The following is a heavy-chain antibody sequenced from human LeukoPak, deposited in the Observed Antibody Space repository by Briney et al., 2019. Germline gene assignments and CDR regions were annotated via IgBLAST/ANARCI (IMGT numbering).Heavy chain of an antibody. J-gene: IGHJ4*02. Sequence: PSETLSLTCTVSGCSFSSGGFYWGWIRQHPGKGLEWLGYSYYSGSTYYNPSLKSRVTISVDTSKNQFSVKLSSVTAADTAVYYRARSFGVVTPFHYWGQGTLVTVSS. V-gene: IGHV4-31*03. CDR2: SYYSGST. CDR1: GCSFSSGGFY. CDR3: ARSFGVVTPFHY. D-gene: IGHD3-3*01.